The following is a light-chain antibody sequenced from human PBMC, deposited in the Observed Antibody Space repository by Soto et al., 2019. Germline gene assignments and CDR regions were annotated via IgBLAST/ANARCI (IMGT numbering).Light chain of an antibody. CDR1: QSVSSSY. V-gene: IGKV3-20*01. J-gene: IGKJ1*01. Sequence: EIVLTQSPGTLSLSPGERATLSCRASQSVSSSYLAWDQQKPGQAPRLLIYGTSSRATAIPDRFSGSGSGTDFTLTISRLEPEDFAVYYCQQYGSSSWTCGQGTKVEIK. CDR2: GTS. CDR3: QQYGSSSWT.